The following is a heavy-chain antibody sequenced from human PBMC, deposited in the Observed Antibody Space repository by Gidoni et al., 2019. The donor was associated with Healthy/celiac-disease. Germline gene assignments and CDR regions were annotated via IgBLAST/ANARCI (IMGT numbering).Heavy chain of an antibody. CDR1: GGSLSSYY. V-gene: IGHV4-59*01. CDR2: IYYSGST. D-gene: IGHD3-22*01. J-gene: IGHJ5*02. CDR3: ARAHSSGYYYWFDP. Sequence: QVQLQESGPGLVKPSETLSLTCTVSGGSLSSYYWSWIRQPPGKGLEWIGYIYYSGSTNYNPSLKSRVTISVDTSKNQFSLKLSSVTAADTAVYYCARAHSSGYYYWFDPWGQGTLVTVSS.